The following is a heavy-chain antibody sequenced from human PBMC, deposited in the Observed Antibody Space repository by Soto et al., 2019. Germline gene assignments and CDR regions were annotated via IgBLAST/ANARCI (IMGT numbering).Heavy chain of an antibody. CDR3: SRFIMVGGCLNPNYWQGMDV. Sequence: QVQLVQSGAEVKKPGASVTVSCKTSGYTFSNYGINWVPQAPGQGLEWMGWISCYNGNTNYAQIVQGKVTMTTDTATGTVYMELRSLKSDDTNIYYSSRFIMVGGCLNPNYWQGMDVWGQGTTGTVSS. CDR2: ISCYNGNT. CDR1: GYTFSNYG. V-gene: IGHV1-18*01. D-gene: IGHD3-10*01. J-gene: IGHJ6*02.